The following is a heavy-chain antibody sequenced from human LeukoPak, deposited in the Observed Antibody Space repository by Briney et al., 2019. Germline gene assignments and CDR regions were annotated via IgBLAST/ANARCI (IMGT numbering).Heavy chain of an antibody. V-gene: IGHV4-39*01. D-gene: IGHD4-23*01. CDR1: GGSISSSNYY. CDR2: IYYTGTT. J-gene: IGHJ4*02. CDR3: ARTVGTHRFDY. Sequence: ASETLCLTCTVSGGSISSSNYYWGWIRQPPGERLEWIGTIYYTGTTYYNPSLQSRVIISVDTSKNQFSLNLSSVTAPDTALYYRARTVGTHRFDYWGQGILVTVSS.